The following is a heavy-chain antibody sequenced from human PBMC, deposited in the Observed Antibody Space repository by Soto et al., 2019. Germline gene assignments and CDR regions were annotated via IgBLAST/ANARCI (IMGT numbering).Heavy chain of an antibody. V-gene: IGHV3-30*18. CDR1: GFTFSSYG. CDR2: ISYDGSNK. Sequence: QVQVVEAGGGVVQPGRSLRLSCAASGFTFSSYGMHWVRQAPGKGLEWVAVISYDGSNKYYADSVKGRFTISRDNSKNQLYLQMNSLRADDTAVYYCAKDYRGYSYMLDYWGQGTLVTVSS. D-gene: IGHD5-18*01. J-gene: IGHJ4*02. CDR3: AKDYRGYSYMLDY.